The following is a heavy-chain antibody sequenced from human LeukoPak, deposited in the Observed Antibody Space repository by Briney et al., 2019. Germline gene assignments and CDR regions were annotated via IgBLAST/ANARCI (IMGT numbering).Heavy chain of an antibody. J-gene: IGHJ3*02. D-gene: IGHD6-13*01. CDR1: GFTFSSYG. CDR3: ARVAFIAAAGWGAFDI. CDR2: IRYDGSNK. V-gene: IGHV3-30*02. Sequence: GGSLRLSCAASGFTFSSYGMHWVRQAPGKGLEWVAFIRYDGSNKYYADSVKGRFTISRDNAKNSLYLQMNSLRAEDTAVYYCARVAFIAAAGWGAFDIWGQGTMVTVSS.